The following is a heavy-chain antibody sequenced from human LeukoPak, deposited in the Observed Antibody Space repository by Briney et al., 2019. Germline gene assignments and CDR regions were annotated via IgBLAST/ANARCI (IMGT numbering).Heavy chain of an antibody. Sequence: GGSLRLFCAASGFTFDDHAMHWVRQAPGKGLEWVSGISWNRGNIGYADSVKGRFTISRDNAKNSLYLQMNSLRAEDTALYYCAKDSNYGGNSPLDYWGQGTLVTVSS. CDR2: ISWNRGNI. V-gene: IGHV3-9*01. CDR1: GFTFDDHA. CDR3: AKDSNYGGNSPLDY. D-gene: IGHD4-23*01. J-gene: IGHJ4*02.